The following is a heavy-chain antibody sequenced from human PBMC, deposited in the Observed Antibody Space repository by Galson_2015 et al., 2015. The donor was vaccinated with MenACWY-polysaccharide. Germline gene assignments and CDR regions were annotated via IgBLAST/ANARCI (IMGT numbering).Heavy chain of an antibody. J-gene: IGHJ5*02. Sequence: SVKVSCKASGYTFTGNFIHWVRQAPGQGFEWMGWINPNSGATSYAQKFQDRVTMTRDTSINTAYMELHRLRSDDTAVYYCARAPTYQQTEGNWFVPWGQGTPVTVSS. CDR1: GYTFTGNF. D-gene: IGHD2-2*01. V-gene: IGHV1-2*02. CDR2: INPNSGAT. CDR3: ARAPTYQQTEGNWFVP.